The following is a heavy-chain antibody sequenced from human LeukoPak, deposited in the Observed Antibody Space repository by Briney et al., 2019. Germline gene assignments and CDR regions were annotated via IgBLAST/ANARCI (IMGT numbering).Heavy chain of an antibody. J-gene: IGHJ4*02. Sequence: PGGSLRLSCAASGFTFSNARMSWVRQAPGKGLEWVANIKQDGSEKDYVDSVKGRFTISRDNAKNSLYLQMNSLRAEDTGVYYCARGDTQSKYRQFDSWGQGSLVIVSS. CDR2: IKQDGSEK. V-gene: IGHV3-7*04. CDR1: GFTFSNAR. CDR3: ARGDTQSKYRQFDS. D-gene: IGHD3-16*02.